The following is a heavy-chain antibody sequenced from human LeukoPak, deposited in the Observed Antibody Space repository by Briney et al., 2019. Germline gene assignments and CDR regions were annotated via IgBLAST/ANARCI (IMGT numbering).Heavy chain of an antibody. CDR2: ISHDRSNN. J-gene: IGHJ4*02. D-gene: IGHD3-10*01. Sequence: GSLRLSFAASGFTFINYAMHWARQAPGKGLEWVAFISHDRSNNCHADSVKGRFSISRDNSKNTLYLQMNSLTDGDTAVYYCARDLSGSYMSDYWGQGTLVTVSS. CDR1: GFTFINYA. V-gene: IGHV3-30-3*01. CDR3: ARDLSGSYMSDY.